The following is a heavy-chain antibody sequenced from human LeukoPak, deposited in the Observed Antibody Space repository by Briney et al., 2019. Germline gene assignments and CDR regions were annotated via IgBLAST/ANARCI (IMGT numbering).Heavy chain of an antibody. V-gene: IGHV3-33*01. CDR3: ARDKGGLLWFRELLFYFDY. D-gene: IGHD3-10*01. CDR1: GFTFSRYG. J-gene: IGHJ4*02. CDR2: IWYGGSNK. Sequence: PGRSLRLSCAASGFTFSRYGVHGVRQAPGKGVVWVAVIWYGGSNKYYAASVKGRFTISRDNSKNSLYLQMNSLRAEDTAVYYCARDKGGLLWFRELLFYFDYWGQGTLVTVSS.